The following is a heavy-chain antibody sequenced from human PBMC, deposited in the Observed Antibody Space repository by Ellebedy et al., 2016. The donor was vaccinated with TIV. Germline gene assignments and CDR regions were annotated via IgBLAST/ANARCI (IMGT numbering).Heavy chain of an antibody. V-gene: IGHV3-23*01. CDR1: GFTFSSYW. J-gene: IGHJ6*02. Sequence: GESLKISCAASGFTFSSYWMSWVRQAPGKGLEWVSAISGSGGSTYYADSVKGRFTISRVNSKNTLYLQMNSLSAEDMAVYYCAKGRGATEDYYYGMDVWGQGTTVTVSS. CDR3: AKGRGATEDYYYGMDV. CDR2: ISGSGGST. D-gene: IGHD1-26*01.